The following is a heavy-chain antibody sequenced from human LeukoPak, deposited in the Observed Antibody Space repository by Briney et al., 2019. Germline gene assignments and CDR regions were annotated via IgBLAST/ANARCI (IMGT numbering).Heavy chain of an antibody. CDR1: SGSLGSYY. J-gene: IGHJ4*02. Sequence: SETLSLTCTVSSGSLGSYYWNWLRQPARKGLEWIGQIYTSGSTNYNPSLKSRVTMSVDTSKNQFSLKLNSVTAADTAFYYCAREYSSSSGKALDYWGQGTLVTVSS. CDR3: AREYSSSSGKALDY. CDR2: IYTSGST. V-gene: IGHV4-4*07. D-gene: IGHD6-6*01.